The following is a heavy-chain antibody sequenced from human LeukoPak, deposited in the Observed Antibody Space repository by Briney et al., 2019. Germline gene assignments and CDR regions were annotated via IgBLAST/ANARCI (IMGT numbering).Heavy chain of an antibody. Sequence: GGSLRLSCAASGFTFSDYYMSWIRQAPGKGLEWVSYISSSSYTNYADSVKGRFTISRDNAKNSLYLQMNSLRAEDTAVYYCARVSTWGIAAAGTNWFDPWGQGTLVTVSS. D-gene: IGHD6-13*01. CDR3: ARVSTWGIAAAGTNWFDP. CDR2: ISSSSYT. V-gene: IGHV3-11*06. J-gene: IGHJ5*02. CDR1: GFTFSDYY.